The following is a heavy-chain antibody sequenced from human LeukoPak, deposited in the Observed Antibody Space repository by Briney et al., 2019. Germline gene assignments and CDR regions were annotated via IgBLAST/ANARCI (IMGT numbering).Heavy chain of an antibody. D-gene: IGHD6-19*01. CDR1: GFNFSSYW. Sequence: GGSLRLSCAASGFNFSSYWMSWVRQAPGKGLEWVANIKQDGSEKYYVDSVKGRFTISRDNDKNSLYLQMNSLRAEDTAVYYCARDRAVTIDYWGQGTLVTVSS. J-gene: IGHJ4*02. CDR2: IKQDGSEK. V-gene: IGHV3-7*01. CDR3: ARDRAVTIDY.